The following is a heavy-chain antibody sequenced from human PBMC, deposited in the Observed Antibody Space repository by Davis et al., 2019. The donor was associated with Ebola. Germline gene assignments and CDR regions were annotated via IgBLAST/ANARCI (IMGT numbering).Heavy chain of an antibody. Sequence: MPGGSLRLSCAVYGGSFRGYYWSWIRQPPGKGLEWIGEINHSGSTNYNPSLKSRVTISVDTSKNQFSLKLSSVTAADTAVYYCAREEGYCSGGSCYSGYFDYWGQGALVTVSS. D-gene: IGHD2-15*01. CDR3: AREEGYCSGGSCYSGYFDY. CDR1: GGSFRGYY. V-gene: IGHV4-34*01. J-gene: IGHJ4*02. CDR2: INHSGST.